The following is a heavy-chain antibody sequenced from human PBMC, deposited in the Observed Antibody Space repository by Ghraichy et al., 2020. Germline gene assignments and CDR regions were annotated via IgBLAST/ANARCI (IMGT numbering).Heavy chain of an antibody. CDR1: GFTFSSYW. Sequence: GGSLRLSCAASGFTFSSYWMHWVRQAPGKGLVWVSRINRDGSSITYADSVKGRFTVSRDDARNTVYLQMNSLRAEDTAGYYCARDLYYYDSSGFYTPVGDYWGQGTLVTVSS. CDR2: INRDGSSI. V-gene: IGHV3-74*01. J-gene: IGHJ4*02. D-gene: IGHD3-22*01. CDR3: ARDLYYYDSSGFYTPVGDY.